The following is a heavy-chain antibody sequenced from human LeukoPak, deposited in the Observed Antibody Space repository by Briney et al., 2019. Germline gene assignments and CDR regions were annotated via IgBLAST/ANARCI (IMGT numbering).Heavy chain of an antibody. J-gene: IGHJ4*02. V-gene: IGHV4-59*08. Sequence: SETLSLTCTVSGGSISSYYWSWIRQPPGKGLEWIGYIYYSGSTNYNPSLKSRVTISVDTSKNQFSLKLTSVTAADTAVYFCARHMPWELPPGAYDYWGQGSLVTVSS. CDR2: IYYSGST. D-gene: IGHD1-26*01. CDR3: ARHMPWELPPGAYDY. CDR1: GGSISSYY.